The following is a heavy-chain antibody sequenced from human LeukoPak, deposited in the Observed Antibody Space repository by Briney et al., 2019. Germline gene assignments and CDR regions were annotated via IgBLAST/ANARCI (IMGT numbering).Heavy chain of an antibody. J-gene: IGHJ4*02. CDR2: IYYSGST. Sequence: PSQTLSLTCTVSGGSISSGGYYWSWIRQPPGKGLEWIGYIYYSGSTNYNPSLKSRVTISVDTSKNQFSLRLSSVTAADTAVYYCAREGGSWGAPPFFDYWGQGTLVTVSS. V-gene: IGHV4-61*08. CDR3: AREGGSWGAPPFFDY. CDR1: GGSISSGGYY. D-gene: IGHD3-16*01.